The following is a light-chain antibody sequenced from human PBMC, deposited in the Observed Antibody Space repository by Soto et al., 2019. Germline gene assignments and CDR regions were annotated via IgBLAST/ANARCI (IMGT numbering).Light chain of an antibody. V-gene: IGKV3-11*01. Sequence: EVVLTQSPATLSLSPGETATLSCRASQSVSSYLAWYQQKPGQAPRLLIYDASKTATGIPARFSGGGSGTDFTLTISSLEPEDFAVYYCQQRSGWPPSLTFGGGTKVEIK. CDR3: QQRSGWPPSLT. J-gene: IGKJ4*01. CDR1: QSVSSY. CDR2: DAS.